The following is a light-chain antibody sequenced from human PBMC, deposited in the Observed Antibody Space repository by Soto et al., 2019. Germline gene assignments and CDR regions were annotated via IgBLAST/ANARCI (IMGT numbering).Light chain of an antibody. V-gene: IGKV4-1*01. CDR3: QQYYTTPLT. Sequence: DIVMTQSPDSLAVSLGARATINSKSSQSVLYSSNNKNHLAWYKQRPGQPPKLLIYWASTRESGVPDRFSGSGSGTDFTLTISSLQAEDVAVYYCQQYYTTPLTFGGGTKVEIK. CDR2: WAS. J-gene: IGKJ4*01. CDR1: QSVLYSSNNKNH.